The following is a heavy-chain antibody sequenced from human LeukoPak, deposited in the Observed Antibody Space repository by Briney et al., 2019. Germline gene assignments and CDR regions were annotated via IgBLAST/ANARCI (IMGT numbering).Heavy chain of an antibody. CDR2: IKPHSGDT. CDR1: GYTFTGFY. CDR3: ARETGACTSTTCYRYFDY. V-gene: IGHV1-2*04. Sequence: ASVKVSCKASGYTFTGFYIHWARQAPGQGLEWMGWIKPHSGDTNYAQRFQDWVTMTRDTSLSTAYMEVSRLRSDDTAVYYCARETGACTSTTCYRYFDYWGQGTLVTVSS. J-gene: IGHJ4*02. D-gene: IGHD2-2*02.